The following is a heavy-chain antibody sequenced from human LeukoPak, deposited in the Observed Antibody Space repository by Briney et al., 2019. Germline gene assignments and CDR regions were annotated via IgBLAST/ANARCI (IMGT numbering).Heavy chain of an antibody. CDR2: ISWHGETI. D-gene: IGHD3-10*01. CDR3: AKDPGVGDYFDH. Sequence: GGSLRLSCAASGFSFDDFTMHWVRQGPGKGLEGVSSISWHGETISYGDSVKGRFSVSRDNNKNSLYLQMDSLKTEDTAVYFCAKDPGVGDYFDHWGQGTLVTVSS. J-gene: IGHJ4*02. V-gene: IGHV3-43*01. CDR1: GFSFDDFT.